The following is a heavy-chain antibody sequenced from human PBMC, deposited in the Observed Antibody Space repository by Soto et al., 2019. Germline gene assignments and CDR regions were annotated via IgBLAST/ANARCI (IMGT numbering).Heavy chain of an antibody. V-gene: IGHV5-51*01. CDR1: GYSFADSW. Sequence: PGESLKISCQGSGYSFADSWIGWVRQVPGRGLEWVGIIYPGYSDIRYRPSFQGRVTISADKSVNTAYLQWSSLKASDTAMYYCARSNHIAVAGTNYYYGMDGWGQGTTVTVSS. J-gene: IGHJ6*02. CDR3: ARSNHIAVAGTNYYYGMDG. D-gene: IGHD6-19*01. CDR2: IYPGYSDI.